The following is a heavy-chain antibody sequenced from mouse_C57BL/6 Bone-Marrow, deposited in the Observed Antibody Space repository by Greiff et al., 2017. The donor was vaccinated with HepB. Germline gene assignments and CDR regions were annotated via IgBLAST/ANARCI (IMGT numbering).Heavy chain of an antibody. J-gene: IGHJ4*01. V-gene: IGHV14-1*01. CDR3: TDAGLYYYAMDY. Sequence: VQLKQSGAELVRPGASVKLSCTASGFNIKDYYMHWVKQRPEQGLEWIGRIDPEDGDTEYAPKFQGKATMTADTSSNTAYLQLSSLTSEDTAVYYCTDAGLYYYAMDYWGQGTSVTVSS. D-gene: IGHD6-5*01. CDR1: GFNIKDYY. CDR2: IDPEDGDT.